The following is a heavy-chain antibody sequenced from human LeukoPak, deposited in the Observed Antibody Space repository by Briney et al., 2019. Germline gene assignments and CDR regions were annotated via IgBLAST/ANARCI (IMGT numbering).Heavy chain of an antibody. CDR3: ARYDYGDSYFDY. J-gene: IGHJ4*02. CDR2: ISTTGST. V-gene: IGHV4-61*02. CDR1: VGSISSGPYY. Sequence: SQTLSPTCTVSVGSISSGPYYWNWLRQPAGKGLEWIGRISTTGSTYYNPSLKSRLTLSIDTSNNQFSVKLTSVTAADTAVYYCARYDYGDSYFDYWGQGTLVTVSS. D-gene: IGHD4-17*01.